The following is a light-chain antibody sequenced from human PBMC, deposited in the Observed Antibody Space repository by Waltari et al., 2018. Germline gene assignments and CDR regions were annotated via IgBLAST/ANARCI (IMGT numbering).Light chain of an antibody. V-gene: IGKV3-15*01. CDR1: QTVNAN. CDR2: GAS. CDR3: HHYNTWPTGT. J-gene: IGKJ2*02. Sequence: EIVMTQSPATLYVSPGERATLSCRASQTVNANLAWYQRTPGQAPRLLIYGASKRATGIPARFSGSGSGTDFTLTISSLQSEDFGIYYCHHYNTWPTGTFGQGTKLDNK.